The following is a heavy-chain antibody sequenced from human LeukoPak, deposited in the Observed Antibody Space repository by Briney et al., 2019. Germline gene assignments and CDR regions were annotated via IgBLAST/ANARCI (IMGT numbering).Heavy chain of an antibody. D-gene: IGHD2-2*01. Sequence: PSETLSLTCTVSGDSINDYYWTWIRQPPGKRLEWIAYIYYSGTTTYNPSLGSRVTISLDTSKNQFSLTLTSVTAADTAVYYCARGFCSSAGCHRTFNYFDPWGQGILVTVSS. J-gene: IGHJ5*02. CDR3: ARGFCSSAGCHRTFNYFDP. CDR1: GDSINDYY. CDR2: IYYSGTT. V-gene: IGHV4-59*12.